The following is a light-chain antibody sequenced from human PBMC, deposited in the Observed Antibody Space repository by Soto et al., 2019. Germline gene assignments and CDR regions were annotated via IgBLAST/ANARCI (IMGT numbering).Light chain of an antibody. V-gene: IGLV2-8*01. CDR2: DVN. Sequence: QSVLTQPPSASGSPGQSVTISCTGTSSDVGGYNYVSWYQQHPGKAPKLMIYDVNKRPSGVPDRFSGSKSGNTASLTVSGLQAEDEADYYCNSYAGTKNLVFGGGTKVTVL. CDR3: NSYAGTKNLV. J-gene: IGLJ2*01. CDR1: SSDVGGYNY.